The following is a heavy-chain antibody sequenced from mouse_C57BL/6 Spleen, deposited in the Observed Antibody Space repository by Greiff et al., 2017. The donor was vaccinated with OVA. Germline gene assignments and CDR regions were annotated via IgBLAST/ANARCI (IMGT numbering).Heavy chain of an antibody. V-gene: IGHV1-7*01. CDR3: ARGFYYGYAMDY. CDR2: INPSSGYT. CDR1: GYTFTSYW. D-gene: IGHD2-1*01. Sequence: QVQLQQSGAELAKPGASVKLSCKASGYTFTSYWMHWVKQRPGQGLEWLGYINPSSGYTKYNQKFKDQATLTADKSSSTAYMQLSSLTYEDSAVYYCARGFYYGYAMDYWGQGTSVTVSS. J-gene: IGHJ4*01.